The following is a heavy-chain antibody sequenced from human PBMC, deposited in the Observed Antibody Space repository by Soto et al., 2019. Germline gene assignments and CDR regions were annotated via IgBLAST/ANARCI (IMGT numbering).Heavy chain of an antibody. CDR3: ARNLPYYYDSSGYYSPGDY. CDR2: IWYDGSNK. V-gene: IGHV3-33*01. D-gene: IGHD3-22*01. CDR1: GFTFSSYG. Sequence: GGSLRLSCAASGFTFSSYGMHWVRQAPGKGLEWVAVIWYDGSNKYYADSVKGRFTISRDNSKNTLYLQMNSLRAEDTAVYYCARNLPYYYDSSGYYSPGDYCGPGTLVTVS. J-gene: IGHJ4*02.